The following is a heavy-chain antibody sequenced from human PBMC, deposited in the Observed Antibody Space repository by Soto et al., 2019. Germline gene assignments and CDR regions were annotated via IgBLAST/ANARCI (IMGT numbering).Heavy chain of an antibody. CDR3: ARDPHEFWTSYWFDP. J-gene: IGHJ5*02. D-gene: IGHD3-3*01. Sequence: ASVKVSCKASGYTFTSYGVSWVRQAPGQGLEWMGWISAYNGNTNYAQKLQGRVTMTTDTSTSTAYMELRSLRSDDTAIYYCARDPHEFWTSYWFDPWGQGTPVTVSS. CDR2: ISAYNGNT. V-gene: IGHV1-18*01. CDR1: GYTFTSYG.